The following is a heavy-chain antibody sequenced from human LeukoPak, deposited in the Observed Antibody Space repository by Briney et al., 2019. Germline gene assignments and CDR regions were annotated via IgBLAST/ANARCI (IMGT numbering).Heavy chain of an antibody. J-gene: IGHJ6*03. Sequence: SETLSLTCAVSGYSISGGYYWGWIRQPPGKGLEWIGSIYHSGSTYYNPSLKSRVTISVDTSKNQFSLKLSSVTAADTAVYYCARTRDYYYYMDVWGKGTTVTVSS. CDR1: GYSISGGYY. CDR2: IYHSGST. CDR3: ARTRDYYYYMDV. V-gene: IGHV4-38-2*01.